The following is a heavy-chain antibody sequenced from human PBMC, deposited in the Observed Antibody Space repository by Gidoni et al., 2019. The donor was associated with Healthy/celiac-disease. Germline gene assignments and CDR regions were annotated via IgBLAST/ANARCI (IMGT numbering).Heavy chain of an antibody. D-gene: IGHD2-2*01. CDR3: ARPRDCSSTSCYVSYYYYMDV. V-gene: IGHV1-8*01. CDR2: MNPNSGNT. Sequence: QVQLVQSGAEVKKPGASVKVSCKASGYTFTSYDIHWVRQATGQGLEWMGWMNPNSGNTGYAQKFQGRVTMTRNTSISTAYMELSSLRSEDMAVYYCARPRDCSSTSCYVSYYYYMDVWGKGTTVTVSS. CDR1: GYTFTSYD. J-gene: IGHJ6*03.